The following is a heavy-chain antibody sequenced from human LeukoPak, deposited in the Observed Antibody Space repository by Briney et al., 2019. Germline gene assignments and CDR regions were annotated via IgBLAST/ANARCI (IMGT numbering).Heavy chain of an antibody. Sequence: SETLSLTCTVSGGSISSYYWSWIRQPPGKGLEWIGYIYYSGSTNYNPSLKSRVTISVDTSKNQFSLKLSSVTAADTAVYYCAREFYGSGSPTPEWFDPWGQGTLVTVSS. V-gene: IGHV4-59*01. J-gene: IGHJ5*02. D-gene: IGHD3-10*01. CDR1: GGSISSYY. CDR3: AREFYGSGSPTPEWFDP. CDR2: IYYSGST.